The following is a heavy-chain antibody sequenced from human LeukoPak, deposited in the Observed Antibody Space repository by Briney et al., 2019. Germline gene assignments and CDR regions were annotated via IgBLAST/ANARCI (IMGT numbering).Heavy chain of an antibody. CDR2: ISSSSSYI. CDR3: ARDKDDSSGYYLAPIFGY. Sequence: GGSLRLSCAASGFTFSSYSMNWVRQAPGKGLEWVSSISSSSSYIYYADSVKGRFTISGDNAKNSLYLQMNSLRAEDTAVYYCARDKDDSSGYYLAPIFGYWGQGTLVTVSS. D-gene: IGHD3-22*01. CDR1: GFTFSSYS. V-gene: IGHV3-21*01. J-gene: IGHJ4*02.